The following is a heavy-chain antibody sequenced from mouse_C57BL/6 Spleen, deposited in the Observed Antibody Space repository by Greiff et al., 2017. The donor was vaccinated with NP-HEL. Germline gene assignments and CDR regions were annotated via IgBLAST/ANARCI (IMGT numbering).Heavy chain of an antibody. CDR3: ARPNYDYDRGFAY. D-gene: IGHD2-4*01. V-gene: IGHV1-66*01. CDR1: GYSFTSYY. CDR2: IYPGSGNT. Sequence: QVQLQQSGPELVKPGASVKISCKASGYSFTSYYIHWVKQRPGQGLEWIGWIYPGSGNTKYNEKFKGKATLTADTSSSTAYMQLSSLTSEDSAVYYCARPNYDYDRGFAYWGQGTLVTVSA. J-gene: IGHJ3*01.